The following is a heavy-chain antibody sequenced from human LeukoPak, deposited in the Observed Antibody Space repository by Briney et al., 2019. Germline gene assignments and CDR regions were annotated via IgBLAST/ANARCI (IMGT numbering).Heavy chain of an antibody. D-gene: IGHD3-10*01. CDR2: ISWNSGSI. CDR1: GFTFGDHG. CDR3: AKDRSPHYYGSGSHAFDV. J-gene: IGHJ3*01. Sequence: GGSLRLSCAVSGFTFGDHGMHWVRQAPGKGLEWVSGISWNSGSIGYADSVKGRFTISRDNAKNSLYLQMVSLRAEDTALYYCAKDRSPHYYGSGSHAFDVWGQGTLVTVSS. V-gene: IGHV3-9*01.